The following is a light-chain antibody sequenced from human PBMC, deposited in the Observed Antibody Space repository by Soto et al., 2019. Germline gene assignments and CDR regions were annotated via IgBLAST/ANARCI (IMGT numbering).Light chain of an antibody. V-gene: IGKV3-11*01. CDR3: QQYGRSPIT. CDR1: QSVSTY. Sequence: EIVLTQSPATLSLSPGERATLSCRASQSVSTYLAWFHQKPGQAPRLLIYEASNRATGIPARFSGSGSGTDFTLTISSPEPEDFAVYYCQQYGRSPITFGLGTRLEIK. J-gene: IGKJ5*01. CDR2: EAS.